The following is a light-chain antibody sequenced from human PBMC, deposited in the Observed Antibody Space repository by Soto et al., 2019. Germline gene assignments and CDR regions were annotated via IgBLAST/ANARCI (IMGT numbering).Light chain of an antibody. V-gene: IGKV3-15*01. Sequence: EFVLTQSPGTLSLPPGERATLSCRASQSVSSNLAWYQQKPGQAPRLLIYRASTRATGIPARFSGSGSGTEFTLTISSLQSEDFAIYYCQQYNNWPPITFGQGTRLEIK. CDR2: RAS. J-gene: IGKJ5*01. CDR1: QSVSSN. CDR3: QQYNNWPPIT.